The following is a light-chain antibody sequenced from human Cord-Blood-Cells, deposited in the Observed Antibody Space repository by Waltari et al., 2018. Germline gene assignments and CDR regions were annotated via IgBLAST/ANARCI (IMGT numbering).Light chain of an antibody. CDR3: CSYAGSSTLV. J-gene: IGLJ3*02. V-gene: IGLV2-23*01. Sequence: QSALTQPASVSGSPGQSITISCTGTSSDVGSYNLVSWYQQHPGKAPNLMIYEGSKRPSGVANRFSCCKSGNTASLIISGLQAEDEADYYCCSYAGSSTLVVGGGTKLTVL. CDR1: SSDVGSYNL. CDR2: EGS.